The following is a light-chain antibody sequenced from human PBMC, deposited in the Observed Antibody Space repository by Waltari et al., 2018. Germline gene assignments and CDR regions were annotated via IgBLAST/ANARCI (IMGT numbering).Light chain of an antibody. CDR3: SSYTSSSTVV. J-gene: IGLJ2*01. CDR2: EVS. V-gene: IGLV2-14*01. Sequence: QSALTQPASVSGSPGQSITIPCTGTSSDGGGYNYVPWYQQHPGKAPKLMIYEVSNRPSGVSNRFSGSKSGNTASLTISGLQAEDEADYYCSSYTSSSTVVFGGGTKLTVL. CDR1: SSDGGGYNY.